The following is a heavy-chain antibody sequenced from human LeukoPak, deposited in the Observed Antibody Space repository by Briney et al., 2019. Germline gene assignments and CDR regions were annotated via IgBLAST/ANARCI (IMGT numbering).Heavy chain of an antibody. CDR3: ARSSYSSSSSV. CDR1: GFTFSGFW. D-gene: IGHD6-6*01. J-gene: IGHJ3*01. Sequence: PTGGSLRLSCAVSGFTFSGFWMSWSRQAPGKGPEWVASINSDGSEGYYADVVKGRFTISRDNAKNSLYLQINSLRAEDTAVYYCARSSYSSSSSVWGQGTMVTVSS. V-gene: IGHV3-7*03. CDR2: INSDGSEG.